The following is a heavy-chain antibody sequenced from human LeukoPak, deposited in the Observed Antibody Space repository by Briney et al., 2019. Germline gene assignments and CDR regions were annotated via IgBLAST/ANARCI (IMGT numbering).Heavy chain of an antibody. CDR1: GFTFDDYG. V-gene: IGHV3-20*04. CDR3: ARDKGPGTYYYDSSGELDY. Sequence: RGSLRLSGAASGFTFDDYGMSWVRQPPGTRLESVSGINWNSGSTGYGDSVNGGFDIYRDTAKNSLYLQMNSLRAEDTAVYYCARDKGPGTYYYDSSGELDYWGQGTLVTVSS. D-gene: IGHD3-22*01. J-gene: IGHJ4*02. CDR2: INWNSGST.